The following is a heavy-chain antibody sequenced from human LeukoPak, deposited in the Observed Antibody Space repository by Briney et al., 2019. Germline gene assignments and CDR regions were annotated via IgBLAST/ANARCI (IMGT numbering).Heavy chain of an antibody. CDR3: ARDPYWTIFGVVTYDAFDI. Sequence: GGSLRLPCAASGFTFSSYSMNLVRQAPGKGLEWVSYISSSSSTIYYADSVKGRFTISRDNAKNSLYLQMNSLRAEDTAVYYCARDPYWTIFGVVTYDAFDIWGQGTMVTVSS. CDR1: GFTFSSYS. D-gene: IGHD3-3*01. V-gene: IGHV3-48*01. J-gene: IGHJ3*02. CDR2: ISSSSSTI.